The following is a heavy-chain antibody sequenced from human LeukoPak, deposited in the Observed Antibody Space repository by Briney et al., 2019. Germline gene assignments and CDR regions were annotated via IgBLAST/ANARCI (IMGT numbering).Heavy chain of an antibody. V-gene: IGHV1-69*04. Sequence: ASVKVSCKASGGTFIRYAISWVRQAPGQGREWMGRIIPILGIANYAQKFQGRVTITADKSTSTAYMELSSLRSEDTAVYYCATRRMSYYYDSSGYYSPFDYWGQGTLVTVSS. CDR3: ATRRMSYYYDSSGYYSPFDY. CDR1: GGTFIRYA. D-gene: IGHD3-22*01. CDR2: IIPILGIA. J-gene: IGHJ4*02.